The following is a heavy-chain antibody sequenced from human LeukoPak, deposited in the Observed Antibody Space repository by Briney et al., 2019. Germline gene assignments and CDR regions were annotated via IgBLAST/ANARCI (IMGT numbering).Heavy chain of an antibody. D-gene: IGHD3-10*01. J-gene: IGHJ5*02. CDR3: VKDMGYYYGSGTRFDP. CDR2: ISWNSGEI. Sequence: GRSLRLSCAASGFTFEDYAMHWVRQAPGKGLEWVSGISWNSGEIDYADSVKGRFTISRDNAMNSLYLQMNSLRNEDTALYYCVKDMGYYYGSGTRFDPWGQGTLVTVSS. V-gene: IGHV3-9*01. CDR1: GFTFEDYA.